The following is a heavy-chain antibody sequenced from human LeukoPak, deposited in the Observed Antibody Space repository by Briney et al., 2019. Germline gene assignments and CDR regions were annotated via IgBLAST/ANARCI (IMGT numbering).Heavy chain of an antibody. J-gene: IGHJ4*02. D-gene: IGHD3-10*01. CDR2: INPNSGGT. V-gene: IGHV1-2*02. CDR1: GYTFTGYY. Sequence: VSVKVSCKASGYTFTGYYMHWVRQAPGQGLEWMGWINPNSGGTNYAQKFQGRVTMTRDTSISTAYMELSRLRSDDTAVYYCARDGSGSYYITDYWGQGTLVTVSS. CDR3: ARDGSGSYYITDY.